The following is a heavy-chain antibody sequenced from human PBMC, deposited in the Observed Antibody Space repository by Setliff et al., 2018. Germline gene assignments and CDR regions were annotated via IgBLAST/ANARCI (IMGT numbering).Heavy chain of an antibody. CDR2: YRGGIT. J-gene: IGHJ4*02. CDR1: GASITSGGFY. V-gene: IGHV4-61*09. D-gene: IGHD1-26*01. Sequence: PSETLSLTCSVSGASITSGGFYRTWIRQPAGKGLEWIGYYRGGITNYSPSLRSRVTMPADRSRNQFSLNLNSVTAADTAIYYCARGLNSESWTFRYWSQGILVTVSS. CDR3: ARGLNSESWTFRY.